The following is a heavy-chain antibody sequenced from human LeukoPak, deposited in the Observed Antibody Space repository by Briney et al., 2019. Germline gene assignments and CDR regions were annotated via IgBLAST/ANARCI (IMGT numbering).Heavy chain of an antibody. CDR2: IKQGGSEK. V-gene: IGHV3-7*03. Sequence: PGGSLRLSCAASGFTFSSYGMRWVRQAPGKGLEWVANIKQGGSEKYYLDSVKGRFTSSRDNAKNSLYLQMNSLSAEDTAVYYCARDLELYSGMDVWGKGTTVTVSS. D-gene: IGHD1-7*01. CDR3: ARDLELYSGMDV. CDR1: GFTFSSYG. J-gene: IGHJ6*04.